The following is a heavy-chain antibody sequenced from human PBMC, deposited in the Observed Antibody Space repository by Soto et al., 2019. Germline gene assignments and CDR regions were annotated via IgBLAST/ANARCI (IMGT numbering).Heavy chain of an antibody. V-gene: IGHV4-34*01. D-gene: IGHD6-19*01. CDR1: GGSFSGYY. CDR3: ARTGYSSGWAIYYYYYGMDV. Sequence: QVQLQQWGAGLLKPSETLSLTCAVYGGSFSGYYWSWLRQPPGRGLEWIGEINHSGSTKYNPSLQSRVTISVDTSKKQFSLKLSSVTAADTAVYICARTGYSSGWAIYYYYYGMDVWGQGTTVTVSS. CDR2: INHSGST. J-gene: IGHJ6*02.